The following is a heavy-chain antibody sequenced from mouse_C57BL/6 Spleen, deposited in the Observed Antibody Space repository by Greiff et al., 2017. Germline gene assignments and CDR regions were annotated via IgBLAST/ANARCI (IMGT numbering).Heavy chain of an antibody. V-gene: IGHV5-17*01. CDR3: AREAAQASAWFAY. J-gene: IGHJ3*01. CDR2: ISSGSSTI. D-gene: IGHD3-2*02. Sequence: EVKVVESGGGLVKPGGSLKLSCAASGFTFSDYGMHWVRQAPEKGLEWVAYISSGSSTIYYADTVKGRFTISRDNAKNTLFLQMTSLRSEDTAMYYWAREAAQASAWFAYWGQGTLGTVSA. CDR1: GFTFSDYG.